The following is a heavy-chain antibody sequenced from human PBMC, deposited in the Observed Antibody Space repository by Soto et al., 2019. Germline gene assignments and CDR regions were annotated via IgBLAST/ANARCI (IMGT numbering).Heavy chain of an antibody. CDR2: ISAYNGNT. Sequence: ASVKVSSKESGYTLTGNYVHWVRQAPGQRLEWMGWISAYNGNTNYAQKLQGRVTMTTDTSTSTAYMELRSLRSDDTAVYYCARTLVAVHDYYYYYGMDVWGQGTTVTVSS. V-gene: IGHV1-18*04. D-gene: IGHD6-19*01. J-gene: IGHJ6*02. CDR3: ARTLVAVHDYYYYYGMDV. CDR1: GYTLTGNY.